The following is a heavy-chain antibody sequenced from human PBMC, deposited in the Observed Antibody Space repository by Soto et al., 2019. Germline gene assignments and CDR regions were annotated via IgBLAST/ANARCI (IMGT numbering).Heavy chain of an antibody. Sequence: GGSLRLSCTASGFTFGDYAMSWFRQAPGKGLEWVGFIRSKAYGGKTEYAASVKGRFTISRDDSKSIAYLQMNSLKTEDTAVYYCTRAPYPTRERSDYYDSSGPFDYWGQGTLVTVSS. V-gene: IGHV3-49*03. CDR3: TRAPYPTRERSDYYDSSGPFDY. CDR2: IRSKAYGGKT. CDR1: GFTFGDYA. D-gene: IGHD3-22*01. J-gene: IGHJ4*02.